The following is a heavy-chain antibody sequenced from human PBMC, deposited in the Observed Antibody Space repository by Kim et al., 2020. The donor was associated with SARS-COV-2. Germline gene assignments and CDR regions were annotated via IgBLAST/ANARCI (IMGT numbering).Heavy chain of an antibody. D-gene: IGHD1-26*01. CDR3: ARELEVGATSLDY. Sequence: SAESGQDRITISRDTSKNTLYMKMNSRRAEKTAVYYCARELEVGATSLDYWGQGALVTVSS. V-gene: IGHV3-30*01. J-gene: IGHJ4*02.